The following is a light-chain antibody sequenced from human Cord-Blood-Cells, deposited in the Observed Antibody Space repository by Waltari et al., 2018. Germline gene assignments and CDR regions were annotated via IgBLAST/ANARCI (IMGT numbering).Light chain of an antibody. Sequence: SYELTQPPSVSVSPGQTASITCSGDKSGDKYACWYQQKPDQSPVLVIYQASKRPSGIPERFSGSNSGNTATLTISGTQAMDEADYYCQAWDSSYVFGTGTKVIVL. V-gene: IGLV3-1*01. CDR3: QAWDSSYV. CDR2: QAS. CDR1: KSGDKY. J-gene: IGLJ1*01.